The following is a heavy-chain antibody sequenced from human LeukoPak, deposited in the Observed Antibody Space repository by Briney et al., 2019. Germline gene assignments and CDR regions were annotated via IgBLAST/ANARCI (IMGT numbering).Heavy chain of an antibody. D-gene: IGHD5-18*01. CDR1: GGSISSSSSDYY. J-gene: IGHJ4*02. Sequence: KSSETLSLTCSVSGGSISSSSSDYYWGWVRQPPGKGLEWIGSISYSWTTYYNPSLKSRVTISADTSNNQFSLKLTSVTAADTAVYYCARHRHSHHYDYWGQGTLVTGSS. CDR3: ARHRHSHHYDY. CDR2: ISYSWTT. V-gene: IGHV4-39*01.